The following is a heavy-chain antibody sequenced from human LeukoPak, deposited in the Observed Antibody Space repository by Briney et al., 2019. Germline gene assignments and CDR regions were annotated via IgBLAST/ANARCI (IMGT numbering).Heavy chain of an antibody. D-gene: IGHD4-17*01. CDR2: ITGSGSDI. Sequence: PGGSLRLSCAASGFTFSSYTMNWVRQAPGEGLDWVSSITGSGSDIYYADSVKGRFTISRDNAKNSLYLQMNSLRAEDTAVYYCARDVYGDYANDYWGQGTLVTVSS. V-gene: IGHV3-21*01. J-gene: IGHJ4*02. CDR3: ARDVYGDYANDY. CDR1: GFTFSSYT.